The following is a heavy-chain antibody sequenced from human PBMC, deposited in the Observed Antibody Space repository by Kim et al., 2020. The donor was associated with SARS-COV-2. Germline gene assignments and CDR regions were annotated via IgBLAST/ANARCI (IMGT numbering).Heavy chain of an antibody. Sequence: SETLSLTCAVYGGSFSGYYWSWIRQPPGKGLEWIGEINHSGSTNYNPSLKSRVTISVDTSKNQFSLKLSSVTAADTAVYYCARGQAYYYGSGSYRNYYGMDVWGQGTTVTVSS. D-gene: IGHD3-10*01. CDR3: ARGQAYYYGSGSYRNYYGMDV. J-gene: IGHJ6*02. CDR2: INHSGST. V-gene: IGHV4-34*01. CDR1: GGSFSGYY.